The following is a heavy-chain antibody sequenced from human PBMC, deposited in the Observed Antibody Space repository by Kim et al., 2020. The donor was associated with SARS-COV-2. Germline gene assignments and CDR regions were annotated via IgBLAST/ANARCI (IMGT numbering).Heavy chain of an antibody. Sequence: GGSLRLSCAASGFTFSSYGMHWVRQAPGKGLEWVAVIWYDGSNKYYADSVKGRFTISRDNSKNTLYLQMNSLRAEDTAVYYCARDLTPQLRGLLWFGELSDYWGQGTLVTVSS. CDR3: ARDLTPQLRGLLWFGELSDY. CDR2: IWYDGSNK. D-gene: IGHD3-10*01. J-gene: IGHJ4*02. CDR1: GFTFSSYG. V-gene: IGHV3-33*08.